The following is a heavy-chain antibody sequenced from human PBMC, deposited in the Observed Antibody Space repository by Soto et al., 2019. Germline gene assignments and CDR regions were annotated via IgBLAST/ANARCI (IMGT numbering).Heavy chain of an antibody. Sequence: GGSLRLSCAASGFTFSSYAMSWVRQAPGKGLEWVSAISGSGGSTYYADSVKGRFTISRDNSKNTLYLQMNSLRAEDTAVYYCAKLPHVSGYDGDAFDIWGQGTMVTVSS. CDR1: GFTFSSYA. D-gene: IGHD5-12*01. CDR2: ISGSGGST. V-gene: IGHV3-23*01. J-gene: IGHJ3*02. CDR3: AKLPHVSGYDGDAFDI.